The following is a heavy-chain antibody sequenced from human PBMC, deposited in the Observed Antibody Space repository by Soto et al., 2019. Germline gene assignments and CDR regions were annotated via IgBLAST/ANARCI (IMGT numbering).Heavy chain of an antibody. V-gene: IGHV3-48*02. CDR2: ITSKSTTI. CDR1: GFTFTSYS. Sequence: WGSLRLSCAASGFTFTSYSMNWVRQAPGQGREWVSYITSKSTTIKYADSVKGRFTVSRDNAKNSLYLQLNSLRDEDTAVYYCAREMGACSDSSCYPGPYDSWGQGTLVTVSS. D-gene: IGHD3-16*01. CDR3: AREMGACSDSSCYPGPYDS. J-gene: IGHJ5*02.